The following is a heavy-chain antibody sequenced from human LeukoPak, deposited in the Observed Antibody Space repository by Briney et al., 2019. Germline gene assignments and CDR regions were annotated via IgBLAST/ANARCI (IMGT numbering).Heavy chain of an antibody. CDR2: ISCSSDFI. D-gene: IGHD6-13*01. CDR1: GFTFFNSR. CDR3: ARDLGGGSSSLFDY. V-gene: IGHV3-21*01. Sequence: GGSLRLSCAASGFTFFNSRMHWVRPPPGQGLAWVSSISCSSDFIYYADSLKGRFTISRDNAKNSLYLQMNSLRAEDTAVYYCARDLGGGSSSLFDYWGQGTLVTVSS. J-gene: IGHJ4*02.